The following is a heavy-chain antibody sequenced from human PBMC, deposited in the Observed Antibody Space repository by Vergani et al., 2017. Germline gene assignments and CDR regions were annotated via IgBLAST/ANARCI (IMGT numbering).Heavy chain of an antibody. J-gene: IGHJ6*02. CDR3: AKDQRGSGLNYYYGMDV. D-gene: IGHD6-19*01. Sequence: EVQLLESGGGLVQPGGSLRLSCAASGFTFSSYAMSWVRQAPGKGLEWVSAIRGSGGSTYYADSVKGRFTISRDNSKNTLYLQMNSLRAEDTAVYYCAKDQRGSGLNYYYGMDVWGQGTTVTVSS. V-gene: IGHV3-23*01. CDR1: GFTFSSYA. CDR2: IRGSGGST.